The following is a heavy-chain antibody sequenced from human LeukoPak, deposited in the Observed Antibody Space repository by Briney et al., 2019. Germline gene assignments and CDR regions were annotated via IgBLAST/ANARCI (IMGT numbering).Heavy chain of an antibody. J-gene: IGHJ4*02. V-gene: IGHV3-73*01. CDR3: TRPIVATIVGGGDY. CDR2: IRSKANSYAT. D-gene: IGHD5-12*01. Sequence: PGGSLRLSCAASGFTFSGSAMHWVRQASGKGLEWVGRIRSKANSYATAYAASVKGRFTISRDDSKNTAYLQMNSLKAEDTAVYYCTRPIVATIVGGGDYWGQGTLVTVSS. CDR1: GFTFSGSA.